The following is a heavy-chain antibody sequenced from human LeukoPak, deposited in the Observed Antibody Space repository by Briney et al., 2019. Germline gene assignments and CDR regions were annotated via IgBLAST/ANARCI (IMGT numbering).Heavy chain of an antibody. D-gene: IGHD2-15*01. CDR3: AKARAVVMVALDY. Sequence: TGGSLRLSCAASGFSFSTYSLNWVRQAPGKGLEWVSAISGSGGSTYYADSVKGRFTISRDNSKNTLYLQMNSLRAEDTAVYYCAKARAVVMVALDYWGQGTLVTVSS. CDR1: GFSFSTYS. V-gene: IGHV3-23*01. J-gene: IGHJ4*02. CDR2: ISGSGGST.